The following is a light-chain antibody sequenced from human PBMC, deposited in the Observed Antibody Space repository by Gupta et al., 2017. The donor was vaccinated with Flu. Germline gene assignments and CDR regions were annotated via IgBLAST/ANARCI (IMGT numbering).Light chain of an antibody. CDR1: SSNIGRNT. Sequence: RVTISCSASSSNIGRNTVNWYQQLPGTAPKLLMYSNNQRPAGVPERCSGSKSGTSASLAISGLRAEDEADYYCATWDDSWNGWVFGGGTKLTVL. CDR2: SNN. J-gene: IGLJ3*02. CDR3: ATWDDSWNGWV. V-gene: IGLV1-44*01.